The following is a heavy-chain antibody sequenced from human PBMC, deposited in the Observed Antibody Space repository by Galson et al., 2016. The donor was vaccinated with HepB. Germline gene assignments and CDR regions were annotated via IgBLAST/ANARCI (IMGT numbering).Heavy chain of an antibody. CDR3: RGSYWDK. D-gene: IGHD3-16*01. Sequence: TLSLTCTVSGGSISSGDFYWSWIRQDPGKGLECIGHIYYSGTTYYNPFLKSRLAISLLASGNPFSLRLSSATAADTAVYYVRGSYWDKWGQGTLVAVSS. V-gene: IGHV4-31*03. CDR1: GGSISSGDFY. CDR2: IYYSGTT. J-gene: IGHJ4*02.